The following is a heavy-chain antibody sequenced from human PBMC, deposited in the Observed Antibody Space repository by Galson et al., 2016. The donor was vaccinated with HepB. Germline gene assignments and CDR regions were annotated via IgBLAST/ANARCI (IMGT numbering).Heavy chain of an antibody. V-gene: IGHV3-23*01. CDR2: VRGSNTGSSGRI. Sequence: SLRLSCAASGFTFSSYAMSWVCQAPGKGLEWVSVVRGSNTGSSGRISYSESVKGRFTISRDNSKDTLYLQMNSLRDEDTAVYYCAKGYGMDAWGQGTTVTVSS. J-gene: IGHJ6*02. CDR1: GFTFSSYA. CDR3: AKGYGMDA.